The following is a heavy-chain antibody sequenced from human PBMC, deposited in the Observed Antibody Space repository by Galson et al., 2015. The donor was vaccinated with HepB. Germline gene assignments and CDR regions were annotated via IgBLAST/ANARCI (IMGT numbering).Heavy chain of an antibody. Sequence: ETLSLTCTVSGGSISSYYWSWIRQPPGKGLEWIGYIYYSGSTNYNPSLKSRVTISVDTSKNQFSLKLSSVTAADTAVYYCARVVVPAGPPYYFDYWGQGTLVTVSS. J-gene: IGHJ4*02. CDR1: GGSISSYY. D-gene: IGHD2-2*01. CDR3: ARVVVPAGPPYYFDY. CDR2: IYYSGST. V-gene: IGHV4-59*01.